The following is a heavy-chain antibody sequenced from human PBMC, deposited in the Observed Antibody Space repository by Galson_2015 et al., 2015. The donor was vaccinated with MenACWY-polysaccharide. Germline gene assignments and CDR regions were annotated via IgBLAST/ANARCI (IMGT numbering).Heavy chain of an antibody. Sequence: SLRLSCAASGFSVSSTYMNWVRQAPGKGLEWASVIYSGGSTNYADSVKGRFTISRDNSKNTLYLQINSLRVEDTAVYFCARDLHSSGYYSGSYYSGMDVWGQGTTVTVSS. CDR1: GFSVSSTY. V-gene: IGHV3-53*01. CDR3: ARDLHSSGYYSGSYYSGMDV. CDR2: IYSGGST. J-gene: IGHJ6*02. D-gene: IGHD3-22*01.